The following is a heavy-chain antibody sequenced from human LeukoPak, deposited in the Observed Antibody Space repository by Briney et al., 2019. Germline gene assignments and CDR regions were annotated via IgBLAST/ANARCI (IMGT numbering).Heavy chain of an antibody. J-gene: IGHJ2*01. D-gene: IGHD2-8*01. CDR3: ARDPYCTNGVCYTKWYFDL. CDR2: IYTTGST. Sequence: SETLSLTCSISGDSISTYYWSWIRQPAGKGLEWIGRIYTTGSTNYNPSLKSRVTTSVDTSKSQFSLKLSSVTAADTAVYYCARDPYCTNGVCYTKWYFDLWGRGTLVTVSS. V-gene: IGHV4-4*07. CDR1: GDSISTYY.